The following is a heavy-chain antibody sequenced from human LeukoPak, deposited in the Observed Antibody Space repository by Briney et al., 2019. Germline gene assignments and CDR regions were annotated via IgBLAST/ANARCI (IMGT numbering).Heavy chain of an antibody. CDR3: AKDHMSSPVTYGYSFDS. Sequence: GGSLRLSCAASGFTFNIYAMNWVRLAPGKGLEWVAAFSGSGVSTRDADSVKGRFTISRDNSKNTLYLQMSSLRAEDTAVYYCAKDHMSSPVTYGYSFDSWGQGTLVTVSS. V-gene: IGHV3-23*01. D-gene: IGHD5-18*01. CDR1: GFTFNIYA. CDR2: FSGSGVST. J-gene: IGHJ4*02.